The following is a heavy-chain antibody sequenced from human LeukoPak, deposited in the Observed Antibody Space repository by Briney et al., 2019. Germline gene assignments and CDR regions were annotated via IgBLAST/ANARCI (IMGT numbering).Heavy chain of an antibody. V-gene: IGHV1-46*01. CDR2: INPSGGST. CDR3: ARAPGYYDSSGVFDY. J-gene: IGHJ4*02. CDR1: GYTFTSYY. Sequence: ASVKVSCKASGYTFTSYYMHWVRQAPGQGLEWMGIINPSGGSTSYAQKFQGRVTMTRDTSTSTVYMELSSLRSEDTAVHYCARAPGYYDSSGVFDYWGQGTLVTVSS. D-gene: IGHD3-22*01.